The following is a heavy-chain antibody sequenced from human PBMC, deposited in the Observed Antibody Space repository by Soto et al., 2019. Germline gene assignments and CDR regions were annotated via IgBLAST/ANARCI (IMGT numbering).Heavy chain of an antibody. CDR1: GFTVSSNY. CDR2: IYSGGST. Sequence: EVQLVESGGGLVQPGGSLRLSCAASGFTVSSNYMSWVRQAPGKGLEWVSVIYSGGSTYYADSVKGRFTISRDNSKNTLYLQMNSLRXEDXXXXXXXXXXXXXXXXXXXXXXGQXXXVTVSS. CDR3: XXXXXXXXXXXXXXX. J-gene: IGHJ1*01. V-gene: IGHV3-66*01.